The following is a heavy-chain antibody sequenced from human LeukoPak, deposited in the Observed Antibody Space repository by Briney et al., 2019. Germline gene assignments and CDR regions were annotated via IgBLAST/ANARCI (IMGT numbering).Heavy chain of an antibody. D-gene: IGHD3-22*01. V-gene: IGHV4-34*01. J-gene: IGHJ4*02. CDR2: INHSGST. CDR3: ARARYDSSLDY. CDR1: GGSFSGYY. Sequence: PSETLSLTCACVVYGGSFSGYYWNWIRQPPGKGLEWIGEINHSGSTNYNPSLKSRVTILVDTSKSQFSLKLSSVTAADTAIYYCARARYDSSLDYWGQGTLVTVSS.